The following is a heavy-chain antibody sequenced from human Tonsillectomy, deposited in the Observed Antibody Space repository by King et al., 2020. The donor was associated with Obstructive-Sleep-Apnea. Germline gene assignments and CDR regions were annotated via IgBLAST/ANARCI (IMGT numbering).Heavy chain of an antibody. Sequence: QLQESGPGLVKPSETLSLTCTVSGGSISSYYWSWIRQPPGKGLEWIGYIYYSGSTNYNPSLKSRVTISVDTSKNQFSFKLSSVTAADTAVYYCARGHDYYGSGSYYNGIVRPHFDYWGQGTLVTVSS. J-gene: IGHJ4*02. CDR3: ARGHDYYGSGSYYNGIVRPHFDY. CDR1: GGSISSYY. CDR2: IYYSGST. D-gene: IGHD3-10*01. V-gene: IGHV4-59*01.